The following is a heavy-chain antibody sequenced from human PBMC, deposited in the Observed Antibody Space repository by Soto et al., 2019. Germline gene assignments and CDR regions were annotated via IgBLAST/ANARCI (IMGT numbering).Heavy chain of an antibody. CDR2: ISAENGDT. Sequence: QVQLVQSGAEVKKPGASVKVSCKASGYIFTSHGISWVRQAPGQGLEWMAWISAENGDTNYEQKLQGRVTVTTDSSTSTAYMELRSLRSEDTAVYYCARMVRGSNIDYYYYMDVWGKGTTVTVSS. CDR3: ARMVRGSNIDYYYYMDV. D-gene: IGHD3-10*01. J-gene: IGHJ6*03. CDR1: GYIFTSHG. V-gene: IGHV1-18*01.